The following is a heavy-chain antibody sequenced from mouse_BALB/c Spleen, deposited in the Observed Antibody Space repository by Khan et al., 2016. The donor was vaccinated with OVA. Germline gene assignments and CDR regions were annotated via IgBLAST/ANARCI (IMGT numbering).Heavy chain of an antibody. CDR3: ARTARIKY. V-gene: IGHV3-2*02. Sequence: QLQESGPGLVKPSQSLSLTCNVTGYSITSGYGWTWIRQFPGNKLEWMDYLSYSGSPNYNPSLKSRISLTRDTTKNQFVLQLNSATNEDTATYYCARTARIKYWGQGTTLTVAS. J-gene: IGHJ2*01. CDR1: GYSITSGYG. D-gene: IGHD1-2*01. CDR2: LSYSGSP.